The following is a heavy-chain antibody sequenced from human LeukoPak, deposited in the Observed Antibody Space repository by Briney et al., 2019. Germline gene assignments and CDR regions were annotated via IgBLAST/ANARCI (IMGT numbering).Heavy chain of an antibody. CDR2: ISGDAVTS. CDR1: GFTFKNYA. J-gene: IGHJ6*02. D-gene: IGHD2-2*01. V-gene: IGHV3-23*01. CDR3: AKKRVGSSTSPKLYYYYYYGMDV. Sequence: GGSLRLSCAASGFTFKNYAMNWVRQSPGQGLEWVSTISGDAVTSWYADSVKGRFTVSRDNSKNMLYLQMNSLRAEDTAVYYCAKKRVGSSTSPKLYYYYYYGMDVWGQGTTVTVSS.